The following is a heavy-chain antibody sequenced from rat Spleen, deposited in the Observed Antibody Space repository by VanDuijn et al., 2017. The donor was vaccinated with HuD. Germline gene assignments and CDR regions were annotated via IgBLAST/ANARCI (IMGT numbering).Heavy chain of an antibody. Sequence: EVQLVESGGGLVQPGRSLKLSCAASGFTFNNYWMTWIRQAPGKGLEWVASISPSGGSTYYRDSVKGRFTISRHNTQNTLYLQMNSLRSEDTAIYYCATLGYGGYSWFAYWGQGTLVTVSS. J-gene: IGHJ3*01. D-gene: IGHD1-11*01. V-gene: IGHV5-31*01. CDR1: GFTFNNYW. CDR2: ISPSGGST. CDR3: ATLGYGGYSWFAY.